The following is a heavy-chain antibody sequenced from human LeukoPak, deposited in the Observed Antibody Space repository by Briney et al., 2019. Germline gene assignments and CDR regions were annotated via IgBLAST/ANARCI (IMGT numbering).Heavy chain of an antibody. Sequence: GGSLRLSCAGSGFTFSSYSMGWVRQAPGKGLEWVANIKDSGIEKEYVDSVKGRFTISRDNAKNSLYLQMNSLRVEDTALYFCARWRGAQSDFDYGGQGTQVTVSS. V-gene: IGHV3-7*01. CDR3: ARWRGAQSDFDY. CDR2: IKDSGIEK. D-gene: IGHD3-3*01. CDR1: GFTFSSYS. J-gene: IGHJ4*02.